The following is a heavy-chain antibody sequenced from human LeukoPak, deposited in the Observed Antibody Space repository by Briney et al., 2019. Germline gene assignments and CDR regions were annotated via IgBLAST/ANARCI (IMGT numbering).Heavy chain of an antibody. Sequence: GSLRLSXXXSGFTXSSYAMSWVRQAPGKGLEWVSAISGSGGSTYYADSVKGRFTISRDNSKNTLYLQMNSLRAEDTAVYYCAKEAILYYDSSGYPLGAFDIWGQGTMVTVSS. V-gene: IGHV3-23*01. CDR3: AKEAILYYDSSGYPLGAFDI. D-gene: IGHD3-22*01. J-gene: IGHJ3*02. CDR1: GFTXSSYA. CDR2: ISGSGGST.